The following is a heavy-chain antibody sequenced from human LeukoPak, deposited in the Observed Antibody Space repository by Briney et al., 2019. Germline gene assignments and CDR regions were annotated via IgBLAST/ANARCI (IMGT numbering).Heavy chain of an antibody. CDR2: IYYSGST. D-gene: IGHD2-2*01. CDR1: GGSISSGDYY. V-gene: IGHV4-30-4*08. CDR3: ARDGGRYCSSTSCPGPSNWFDP. Sequence: SQTLSLTCTVSGGSISSGDYYWSWIRPPPWKGLEWIGYIYYSGSTYYNPSLKSRVTISVDTSKNQFSLKLSSVTAADTAVCYCARDGGRYCSSTSCPGPSNWFDPWGQGTLVTVSS. J-gene: IGHJ5*02.